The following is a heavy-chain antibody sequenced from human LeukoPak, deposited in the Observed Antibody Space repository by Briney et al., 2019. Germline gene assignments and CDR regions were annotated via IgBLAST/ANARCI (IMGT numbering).Heavy chain of an antibody. V-gene: IGHV4-39*07. Sequence: SETLSLTCTVSGGSISSTSYYWGWIRQPPGKGLEWVGSIYYSGSTYYNPSLKSRVTISVDTSKNQFSLKLRSVTAADTAVYYCARGVNTMVSGVRFDPWGQGTLVTVSS. CDR1: GGSISSTSYY. D-gene: IGHD3-10*01. CDR2: IYYSGST. CDR3: ARGVNTMVSGVRFDP. J-gene: IGHJ5*02.